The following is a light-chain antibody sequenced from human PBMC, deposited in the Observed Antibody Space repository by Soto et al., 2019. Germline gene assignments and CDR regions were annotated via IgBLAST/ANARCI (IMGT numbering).Light chain of an antibody. J-gene: IGLJ2*01. CDR3: TSYAGSNIPVV. CDR1: SSDVGGYNF. CDR2: EVT. Sequence: QAVLTQTPSASGSPGQSVTISCTGTSSDVGGYNFVSWYQQHPGKAPKLMIYEVTKRPSGVPDRFSGSKSGNTASLTVSGLQGEDEADYYCTSYAGSNIPVVFGGGTKLTVL. V-gene: IGLV2-8*01.